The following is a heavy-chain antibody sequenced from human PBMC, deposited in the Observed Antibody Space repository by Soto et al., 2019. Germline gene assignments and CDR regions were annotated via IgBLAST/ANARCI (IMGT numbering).Heavy chain of an antibody. CDR1: GFTFSSYA. CDR3: ARGRWYYDSSGPDFDY. V-gene: IGHV3-30-3*01. D-gene: IGHD3-22*01. J-gene: IGHJ4*02. CDR2: ISYDGSNK. Sequence: GGSLRLSCAASGFTFSSYAMHWVRQAPGKGLEWVAVISYDGSNKYYADSVKGRFTISRDNSKNTLYLQTNSLRAEDTAVYYCARGRWYYDSSGPDFDYWGQGTLVTVSS.